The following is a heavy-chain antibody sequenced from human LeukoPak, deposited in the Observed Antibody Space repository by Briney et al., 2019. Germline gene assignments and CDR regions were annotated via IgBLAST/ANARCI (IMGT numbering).Heavy chain of an antibody. Sequence: SETLSLTCTVSGGSISSGGYYYTWIRQPPGKGLEWIGYIYYSGSTNYNPSLKSRVTISVDTSKNQFSLKLSSVTAADTAAYYCARHIDWNYGLYYWGQGTLVTVSS. CDR1: GGSISSGGYY. CDR3: ARHIDWNYGLYY. CDR2: IYYSGST. V-gene: IGHV4-61*08. D-gene: IGHD1-7*01. J-gene: IGHJ4*02.